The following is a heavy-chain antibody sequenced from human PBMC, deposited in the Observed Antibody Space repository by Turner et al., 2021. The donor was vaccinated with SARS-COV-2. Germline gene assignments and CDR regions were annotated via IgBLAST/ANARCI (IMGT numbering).Heavy chain of an antibody. V-gene: IGHV3-15*01. CDR3: TTVTYFYDSSAYSNDAFDI. CDR1: GFTFTNAW. CDR2: MKSNTDDGTT. Sequence: QLVESGGGLVKPGGSLRLSCAASGFTFTNAWMSCVSQAPGKGLEWFCRMKSNTDDGTTDYAAPVQGRFTISRDDSKNTLYLQMNSLKTEDTAVYYCTTVTYFYDSSAYSNDAFDIWGQGTMVTVSS. D-gene: IGHD3-22*01. J-gene: IGHJ3*02.